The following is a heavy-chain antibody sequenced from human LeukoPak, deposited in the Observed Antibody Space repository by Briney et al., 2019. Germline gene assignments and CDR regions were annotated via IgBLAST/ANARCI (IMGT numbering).Heavy chain of an antibody. CDR3: ARQGYDILTGYIDAFDI. D-gene: IGHD3-9*01. V-gene: IGHV4-59*08. Sequence: SETLSLTCAVSGGSISSYYWSWIRQPPGKGLEWIGYISYSGSTDYNPSLKSRVTISIDTSKNQFSLKLRSVTAADTAIYYCARQGYDILTGYIDAFDIWGQGTMVTVSS. CDR2: ISYSGST. J-gene: IGHJ3*02. CDR1: GGSISSYY.